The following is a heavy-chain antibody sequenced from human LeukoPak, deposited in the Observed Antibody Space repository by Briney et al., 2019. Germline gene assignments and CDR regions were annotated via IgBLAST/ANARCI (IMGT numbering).Heavy chain of an antibody. CDR1: GGSVSGYY. Sequence: SSETLSLTCAVYGGSVSGYYWSWIRQPPGKGLEWIGEINHSGSTNYNPSLKSRVTISVDTSKNQFSLKLSSVTAADTAVYYCARGHSEEIDILTGYYFDYWGQGTLVTVSS. CDR2: INHSGST. V-gene: IGHV4-34*01. CDR3: ARGHSEEIDILTGYYFDY. J-gene: IGHJ4*02. D-gene: IGHD3-9*01.